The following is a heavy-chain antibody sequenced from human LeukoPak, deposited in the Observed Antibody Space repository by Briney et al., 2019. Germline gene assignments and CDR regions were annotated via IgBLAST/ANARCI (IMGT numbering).Heavy chain of an antibody. CDR2: INPNSGGT. J-gene: IGHJ5*02. Sequence: GASVKVSCKASGYTFTGYYMHWVRQAPGQGLEWMGWINPNSGGTNYAQKFQGRVTMTRDTSISTAYMELSRLRSDDTAVYYCARDYYGSGSYSFDPWGQGTLVTVSS. CDR1: GYTFTGYY. V-gene: IGHV1-2*02. CDR3: ARDYYGSGSYSFDP. D-gene: IGHD3-10*01.